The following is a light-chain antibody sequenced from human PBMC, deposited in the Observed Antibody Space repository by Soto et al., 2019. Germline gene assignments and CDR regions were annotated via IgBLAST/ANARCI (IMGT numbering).Light chain of an antibody. CDR3: QQSYSNPLT. CDR2: TTF. J-gene: IGKJ4*01. Sequence: DIQMTQSPSTLSASVGDRVTITWGASQSISSWLAWYQQKPGRAPKVLIYTTFSLQSGVPSRFSGSGSETDFTLTINSLQTEDFATYYCQQSYSNPLTFGGGTKVDIK. CDR1: QSISSW. V-gene: IGKV1-39*01.